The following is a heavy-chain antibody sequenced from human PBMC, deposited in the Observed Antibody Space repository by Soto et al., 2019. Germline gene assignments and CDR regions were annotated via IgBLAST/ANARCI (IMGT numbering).Heavy chain of an antibody. CDR1: GLTFIDSA. J-gene: IGHJ3*02. CDR3: AADVRTYSYDSSGYYFDGFDT. D-gene: IGHD3-22*01. Sequence: GASVKVSCKASGLTFIDSAVQWVRQTRGHRLEWIGWIVVGSGNTNYAQEFQGRVTITRDMSTNTVYMELSSLRSEDSAVFYCAADVRTYSYDSSGYYFDGFDTWGQGTMVTVSS. V-gene: IGHV1-58*01. CDR2: IVVGSGNT.